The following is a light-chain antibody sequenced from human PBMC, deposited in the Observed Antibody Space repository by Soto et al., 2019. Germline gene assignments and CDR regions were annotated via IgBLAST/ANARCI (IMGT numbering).Light chain of an antibody. CDR2: GAS. CDR3: QQTRAFPRT. Sequence: DIHMTQSPSSVSASVGHRLTITCRARRDISNSLACYQQPPGKAPKLLVRGASSLHPGVPSRFSGGGAGTEFTLTISSLQPEDFATYYSQQTRAFPRTFGQGTKVDIK. J-gene: IGKJ1*01. V-gene: IGKV1-12*01. CDR1: RDISNS.